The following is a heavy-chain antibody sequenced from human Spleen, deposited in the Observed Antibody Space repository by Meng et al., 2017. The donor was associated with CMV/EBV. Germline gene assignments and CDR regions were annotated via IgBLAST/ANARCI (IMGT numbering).Heavy chain of an antibody. Sequence: GGSLRLSCAASGFTFSSYSMNWVRQAPGKGLEWVSSISSSSSYIYYADSVKGRFTISRDNAKNTLYLQMNSLTAEDTAVYYCASGLFGIAYWGQGTLVTVSS. D-gene: IGHD3-3*01. V-gene: IGHV3-21*01. CDR1: GFTFSSYS. CDR3: ASGLFGIAY. CDR2: ISSSSSYI. J-gene: IGHJ4*02.